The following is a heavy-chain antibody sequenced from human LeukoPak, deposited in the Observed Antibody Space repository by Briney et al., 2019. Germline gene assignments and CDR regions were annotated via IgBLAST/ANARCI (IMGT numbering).Heavy chain of an antibody. Sequence: ASVKVPCKVSGYTLTELSMHWVRQAPGKGLEWMGGFDPEDGETIYAQKFQGRVTMTEDTSTDTAYMELSSLRSEDTAVYYCATKEAIFGVVYHFDYWGQGTLVTVSS. V-gene: IGHV1-24*01. CDR3: ATKEAIFGVVYHFDY. J-gene: IGHJ4*02. CDR2: FDPEDGET. CDR1: GYTLTELS. D-gene: IGHD3-3*01.